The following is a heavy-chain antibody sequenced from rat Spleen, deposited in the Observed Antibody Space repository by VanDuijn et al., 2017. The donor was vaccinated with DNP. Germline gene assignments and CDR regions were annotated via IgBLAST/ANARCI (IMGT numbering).Heavy chain of an antibody. CDR3: ARATHTTGIPFYFDY. CDR1: GFTFSYYG. D-gene: IGHD1-7*01. J-gene: IGHJ2*01. CDR2: ISTGSGNT. V-gene: IGHV5S14*01. Sequence: EVQLVESGGGLVQPGRSLKLSCAASGFTFSYYGMAWVRQTPMKGLEWVASISTGSGNTYYQDSVKGRFTISRDNAKNTQYLQMDSLRSEDTATYYCARATHTTGIPFYFDYWGQGVMVTVSS.